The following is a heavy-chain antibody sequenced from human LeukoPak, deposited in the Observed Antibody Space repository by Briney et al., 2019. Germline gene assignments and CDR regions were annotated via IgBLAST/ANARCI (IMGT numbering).Heavy chain of an antibody. CDR3: TRHVGDFWSGTINSFDS. V-gene: IGHV4-39*01. J-gene: IGHJ4*02. CDR1: GGSVDSRSHY. Sequence: SETLSLTCTVSGGSVDSRSHYWGWVRQTPGKGLEWIGSVYYSGTTFDNPSLRSRVAISVDTAKDQFSLKLTSVTAADTAVYYCTRHVGDFWSGTINSFDSWGQGTLVTVSS. CDR2: VYYSGTT. D-gene: IGHD3-3*01.